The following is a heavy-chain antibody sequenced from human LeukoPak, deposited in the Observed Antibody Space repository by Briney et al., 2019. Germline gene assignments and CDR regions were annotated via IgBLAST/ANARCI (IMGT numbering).Heavy chain of an antibody. J-gene: IGHJ1*01. V-gene: IGHV1-69*13. CDR3: ARNRTPYSRSSGYFPH. CDR1: VGTFSSYA. CDR2: IIPIFGTA. Sequence: SVKVSCKASVGTFSSYAIRWVRQAPGQGLEWMGGIIPIFGTANYAQKFQGRVTITADESTSTAYMELSSLRSEDTAVYYCARNRTPYSRSSGYFPHWGQGTLVTVSS. D-gene: IGHD6-6*01.